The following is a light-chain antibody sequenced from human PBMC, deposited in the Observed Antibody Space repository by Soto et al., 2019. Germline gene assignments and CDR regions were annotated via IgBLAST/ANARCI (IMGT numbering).Light chain of an antibody. CDR2: AAS. CDR1: QGISSY. J-gene: IGKJ1*01. CDR3: HQLNSYPQT. V-gene: IGKV1-9*01. Sequence: DIQLTQSPSFLSASVGDRVTITCRANQGISSYLAWYQQKPGKAPKLLIYAASTLQSGVPSRFSGSGSGTEFTLTISSLQPEDFATYYCHQLNSYPQTFGQGTKVELK.